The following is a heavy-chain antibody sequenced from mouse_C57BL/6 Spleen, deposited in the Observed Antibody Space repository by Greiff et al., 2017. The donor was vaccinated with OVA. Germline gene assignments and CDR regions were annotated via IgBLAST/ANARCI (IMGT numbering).Heavy chain of an antibody. J-gene: IGHJ2*01. CDR1: GYTFTSYW. V-gene: IGHV1-7*01. CDR2: INPSSGYT. Sequence: VQLQQSGAELAKPGASVKLSCKASGYTFTSYWMHWVNQRPGQGLEWIGYINPSSGYTKYNQKFKDKATLTADKSSSTAYMQLGSLTDEDSSVYDCARYYYGSRGYFDYWGQGTTLTVSS. D-gene: IGHD1-1*01. CDR3: ARYYYGSRGYFDY.